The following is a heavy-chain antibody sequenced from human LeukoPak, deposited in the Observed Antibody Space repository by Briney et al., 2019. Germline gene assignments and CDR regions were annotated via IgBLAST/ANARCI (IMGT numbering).Heavy chain of an antibody. Sequence: GGSLRLSCAASGFTFSSYWMHWVRQAPGKGLVWVSRINTDGSSTSYADSVKGRFTISRDNAKNTLYLQMNSLRAEDTAVYYCATGIAARPARFDYWGQGTLVTVSS. J-gene: IGHJ4*02. V-gene: IGHV3-74*01. CDR2: INTDGSST. CDR1: GFTFSSYW. D-gene: IGHD6-6*01. CDR3: ATGIAARPARFDY.